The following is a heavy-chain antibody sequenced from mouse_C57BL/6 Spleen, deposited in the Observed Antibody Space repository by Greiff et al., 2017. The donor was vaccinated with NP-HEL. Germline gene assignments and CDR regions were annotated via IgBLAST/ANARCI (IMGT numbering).Heavy chain of an antibody. CDR3: ARRNSVAMDY. CDR2: IDPSDSYT. Sequence: VQLQQPGAELVMPGASVKLSCKASGYTFTSYWMHWVKQRPGQGLEWIGEIDPSDSYTNYNQKFKGKSTLTVDKSSSTAYMQLSSLTSEDSAVYYGARRNSVAMDYWGQGTSVTVSS. J-gene: IGHJ4*01. V-gene: IGHV1-69*01. CDR1: GYTFTSYW.